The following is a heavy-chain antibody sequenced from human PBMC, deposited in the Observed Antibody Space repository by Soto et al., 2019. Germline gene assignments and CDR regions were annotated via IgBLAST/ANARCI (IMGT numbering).Heavy chain of an antibody. Sequence: QVTLKESGPTLVKPTQTLTLTCTFSGFSLDAYGVGVGWVRQPPGKALEWLALIYWDDDKRYTPSLRSRLTITKDTSNNQVVLTMTNVDPVDTGTYYCAHRPRATRGWNDYWGQGMPVTVSS. CDR2: IYWDDDK. CDR1: GFSLDAYGVG. J-gene: IGHJ4*02. CDR3: AHRPRATRGWNDY. V-gene: IGHV2-5*02. D-gene: IGHD6-19*01.